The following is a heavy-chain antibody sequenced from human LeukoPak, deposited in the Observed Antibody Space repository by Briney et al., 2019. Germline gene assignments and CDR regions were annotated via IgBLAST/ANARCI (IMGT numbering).Heavy chain of an antibody. Sequence: SETLSLTCTVSGGSISSNNYYWGWIRQPPGKGLEWIGNIYYSGSTNYNPSLKSRVTISVDTSKNQFSLKLSSVTAAGTAVYYCARFGYSSSWSLIGWFDPWGQGTLVTVSS. CDR3: ARFGYSSSWSLIGWFDP. CDR1: GGSISSNNYY. D-gene: IGHD6-13*01. V-gene: IGHV4-39*07. CDR2: IYYSGST. J-gene: IGHJ5*02.